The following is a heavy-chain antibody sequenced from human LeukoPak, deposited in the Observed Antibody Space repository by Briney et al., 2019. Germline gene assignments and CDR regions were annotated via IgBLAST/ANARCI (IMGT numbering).Heavy chain of an antibody. CDR1: GFTFSTYS. D-gene: IGHD2-15*01. Sequence: GGSLRLSCAASGFTFSTYSMNWVRQAPGKGLEWVSYISSSSSTIYYADSVKGRFTISRDNAKNSLYLQMNSLRAEDTAVYYCARDRYCSGGSCYFGHYYYYMDVWGKGTTVTVSS. V-gene: IGHV3-48*01. J-gene: IGHJ6*03. CDR2: ISSSSSTI. CDR3: ARDRYCSGGSCYFGHYYYYMDV.